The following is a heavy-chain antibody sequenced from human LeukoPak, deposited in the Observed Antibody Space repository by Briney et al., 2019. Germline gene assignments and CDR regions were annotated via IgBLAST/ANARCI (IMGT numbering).Heavy chain of an antibody. Sequence: PSETLSLTCTVSGGSISSTSYYWPWIRQPPGKGLEWIGSIHYSGTTYYNPSLKSRLTISVDTSKNQFSLKLSSVTAADTAVYYCARRRIVATIEYWGQGTLVTVSS. CDR3: ARRRIVATIEY. CDR2: IHYSGTT. J-gene: IGHJ4*02. CDR1: GGSISSTSYY. V-gene: IGHV4-39*01. D-gene: IGHD5-12*01.